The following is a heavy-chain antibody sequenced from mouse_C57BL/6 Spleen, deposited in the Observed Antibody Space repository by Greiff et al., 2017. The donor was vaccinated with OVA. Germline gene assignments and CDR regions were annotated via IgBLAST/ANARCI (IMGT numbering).Heavy chain of an antibody. CDR2: IHPNSGST. D-gene: IGHD1-1*01. V-gene: IGHV1-64*01. CDR1: GYTFTSYW. Sequence: VQLQQPGAELVKPGASVKLSCKASGYTFTSYWMHWVKQRPGQGLEWIGMIHPNSGSTNYNEKFKSKATLTVDKSSSTAYMQLSSLTSEDSAGYYCARPVVATGAMDYWGQGTSVTVSS. J-gene: IGHJ4*01. CDR3: ARPVVATGAMDY.